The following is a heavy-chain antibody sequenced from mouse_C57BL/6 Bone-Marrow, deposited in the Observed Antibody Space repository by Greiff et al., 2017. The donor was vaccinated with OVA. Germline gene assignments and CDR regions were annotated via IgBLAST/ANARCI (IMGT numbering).Heavy chain of an antibody. V-gene: IGHV1-50*01. J-gene: IGHJ2*01. CDR2: IDPSDSYT. CDR1: GYTFTSYW. Sequence: QVQLQQPGAELVKPGASVKLSCKASGYTFTSYWMQWVKQRPGQGLEWIGEIDPSDSYTNYNQKFKGKATLTVDTSSSTAYMQLSSLTAEDSAVYYCARGFFPFDWRQGTTLTVSS. CDR3: ARGFFPFD.